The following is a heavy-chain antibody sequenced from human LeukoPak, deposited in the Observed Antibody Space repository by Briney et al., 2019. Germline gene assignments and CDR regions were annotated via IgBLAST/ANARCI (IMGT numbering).Heavy chain of an antibody. CDR3: ALKPAYYDSSGSTDY. CDR1: GGSISSSSYY. Sequence: SETLSLTCTVSGGSISSSSYYWGWIRQPPGKGLEWIGSIYYSGSAYYNPSLKSRVTISVDTSKNQFSLKLSSVTAADTAVYYCALKPAYYDSSGSTDYWGQGTLVTVSS. J-gene: IGHJ4*02. D-gene: IGHD3-22*01. V-gene: IGHV4-39*01. CDR2: IYYSGSA.